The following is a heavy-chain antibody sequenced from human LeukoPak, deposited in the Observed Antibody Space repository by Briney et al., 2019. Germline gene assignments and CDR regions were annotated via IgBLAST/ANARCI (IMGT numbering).Heavy chain of an antibody. CDR2: INHSGST. J-gene: IGHJ6*02. V-gene: IGHV4-34*01. D-gene: IGHD2-2*01. CDR1: GFIFTNYF. CDR3: ARGPYCSSTSCYGRGGYYYYYGMDV. Sequence: PGGSLRLSCAASGFIFTNYFMSWVRQPPGKGLEWIGEINHSGSTNYNPSLKSRVTISVDTSKNQFSLKLSSVTAADTAVYYCARGPYCSSTSCYGRGGYYYYYGMDVWGQGTTVTVSS.